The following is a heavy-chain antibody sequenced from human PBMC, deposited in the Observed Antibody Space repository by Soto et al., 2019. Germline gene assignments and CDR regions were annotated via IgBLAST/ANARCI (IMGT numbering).Heavy chain of an antibody. CDR3: ASHSGSSPEGRYYYGMDV. D-gene: IGHD1-26*01. CDR1: GGTFSSYA. J-gene: IGHJ6*02. CDR2: IIPIFGTA. V-gene: IGHV1-69*12. Sequence: QVQLVQSGAEVKKPGSSVKVSCKASGGTFSSYAISWVRQAPGQGLEWMGGIIPIFGTADYAQKFQGRVTITADESTSTAYRELRSLRSEDTAVYYCASHSGSSPEGRYYYGMDVWGQGTTVTVSS.